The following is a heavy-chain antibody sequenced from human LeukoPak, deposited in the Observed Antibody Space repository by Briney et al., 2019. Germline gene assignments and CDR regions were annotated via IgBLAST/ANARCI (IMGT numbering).Heavy chain of an antibody. V-gene: IGHV3-30*02. CDR3: VRGGRRTLVVVATKGGVDY. CDR2: IRYDGSNK. J-gene: IGHJ4*02. D-gene: IGHD2-15*01. Sequence: GGSLRLSCAASGFTFSSYGMHWVRQAPGKGLEWVAFIRYDGSNKYYADSVKGRFTISRDNSKNTLYLQMNSLRAEDTAVYYCVRGGRRTLVVVATKGGVDYWGQGTLVTVSS. CDR1: GFTFSSYG.